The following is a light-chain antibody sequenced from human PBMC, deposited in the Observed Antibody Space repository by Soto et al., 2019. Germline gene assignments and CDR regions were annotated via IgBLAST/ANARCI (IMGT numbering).Light chain of an antibody. CDR2: GAS. CDR3: QQYGSSPPT. CDR1: QSVSSN. V-gene: IGKV3-20*01. Sequence: IVMTQSPATLSVSPGERATLSCRASQSVSSNLAWYQQKPGQAPRLLIYGASTRATGIPDRFSGSGSGTDFTLTISRLEPEDFAVYSCQQYGSSPPTFGQGTKVDIK. J-gene: IGKJ1*01.